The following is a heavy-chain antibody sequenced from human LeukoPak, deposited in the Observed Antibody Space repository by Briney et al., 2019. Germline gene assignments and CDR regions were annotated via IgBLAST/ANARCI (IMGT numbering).Heavy chain of an antibody. Sequence: SVKVSCKASGYTFTSYYMHWVRQAPGQGLEWMGGIIPIFGTANYAQKFQGRVTITADESTSTAYMELSSLRSEDTAVYYCARGAISQPYYYYYMDVWGKGTTVTISS. D-gene: IGHD2-2*01. CDR2: IIPIFGTA. CDR3: ARGAISQPYYYYYMDV. CDR1: GYTFTSYY. V-gene: IGHV1-69*13. J-gene: IGHJ6*03.